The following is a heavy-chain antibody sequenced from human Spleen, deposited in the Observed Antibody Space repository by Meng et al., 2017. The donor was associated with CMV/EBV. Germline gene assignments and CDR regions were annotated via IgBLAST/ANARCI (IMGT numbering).Heavy chain of an antibody. V-gene: IGHV3-48*04. D-gene: IGHD1-26*01. CDR2: ISRSSITK. Sequence: GGSLRLSCAASGFTFNSYSMNWVRQAPGGGLEWISYISRSSITKYYADSVKGRFTISRDNAKNSLYLQMNSLKAEDAAVYYCARGELRLFDYWGQGTLVTVSS. CDR1: GFTFNSYS. CDR3: ARGELRLFDY. J-gene: IGHJ4*02.